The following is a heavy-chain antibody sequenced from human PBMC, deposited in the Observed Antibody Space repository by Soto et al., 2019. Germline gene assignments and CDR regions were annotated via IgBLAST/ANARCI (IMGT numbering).Heavy chain of an antibody. CDR1: GFPFSSYA. CDR3: AKREDYDILTGSPQ. CDR2: ISGSGGST. V-gene: IGHV3-23*01. D-gene: IGHD3-9*01. Sequence: GXSQSLSCSASGFPFSSYAMSWVRPATGKGLEWVSAISGSGGSTYYADSVKGRFTISRDNSKNTLYLQMNSLRAEDTAVYYCAKREDYDILTGSPQWGQGTLVTFSS. J-gene: IGHJ4*02.